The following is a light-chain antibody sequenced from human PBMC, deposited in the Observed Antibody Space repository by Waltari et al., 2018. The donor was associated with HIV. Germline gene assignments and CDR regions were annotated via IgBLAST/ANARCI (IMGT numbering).Light chain of an antibody. Sequence: MTQSPGALVGSLGGRVTIHCKSSRSILSNSNKKNYLACVQPRPGQPRKLLVEWTSTRQSGVPARFSGGGSGTDFTLPSNILQSEDAAIYYGQQYYRTPPGFGQGTKVDI. J-gene: IGKJ1*01. CDR2: WTS. CDR1: RSILSNSNKKNY. CDR3: QQYYRTPPG. V-gene: IGKV4-1*01.